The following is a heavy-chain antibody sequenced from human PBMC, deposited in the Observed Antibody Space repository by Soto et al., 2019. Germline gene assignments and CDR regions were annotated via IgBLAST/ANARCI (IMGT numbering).Heavy chain of an antibody. CDR2: IIPVFGTA. V-gene: IGHV1-69*13. CDR3: ARVLGDQPMTTVTYYYGMDV. D-gene: IGHD4-17*01. CDR1: GGTFSSYA. J-gene: IGHJ6*02. Sequence: ASVKVSCKASGGTFSSYAISWVRQAPGQGLEWMGGIIPVFGTANYAQKFQGRVTITADESTSTAYMELSSLRSEDTAVYYCARVLGDQPMTTVTYYYGMDVWGQGTTVTVSS.